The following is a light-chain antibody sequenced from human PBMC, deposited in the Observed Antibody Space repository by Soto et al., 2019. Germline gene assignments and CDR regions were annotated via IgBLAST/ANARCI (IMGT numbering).Light chain of an antibody. CDR1: SSDVGSSNG. CDR2: DVS. V-gene: IGLV2-18*02. J-gene: IGLJ1*01. CDR3: SSYTSSSTYV. Sequence: QSALTQPPSVSGSPGQSIAISCTGTSSDVGSSNGVSWYQQPPGTAPKLMIYDVSNRPSGVPDRFSGSKSGNTASLTISGLQAEDEADYYCSSYTSSSTYVFGTGTKLTVL.